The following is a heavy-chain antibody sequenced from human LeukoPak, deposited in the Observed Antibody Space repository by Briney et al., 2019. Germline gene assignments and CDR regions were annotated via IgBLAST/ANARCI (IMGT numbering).Heavy chain of an antibody. CDR2: ISYDGSNK. CDR3: AKDKYSSGLLIYYFDY. V-gene: IGHV3-30*18. CDR1: GFTFSSYG. D-gene: IGHD6-19*01. J-gene: IGHJ4*02. Sequence: GGSLRLSCAASGFTFSSYGMHWVRQAPGKGLEWVAVISYDGSNKYYADSVKGRFTISRDNSKNTPYLQMNSLRAEDTAVYYCAKDKYSSGLLIYYFDYWGQGTLVTVSS.